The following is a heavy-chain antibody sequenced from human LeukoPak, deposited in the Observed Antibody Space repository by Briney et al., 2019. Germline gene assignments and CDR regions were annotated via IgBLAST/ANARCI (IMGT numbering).Heavy chain of an antibody. J-gene: IGHJ4*02. Sequence: GESLKISCKGSGYSFTNYWIGWVRQMPGKGLEWMGIISPVGSDTRYSPSFQGQVTISADKSISTAYLQWSSLKASDTAMYYCARLTSSWSFDYWGQGTLVTVSS. D-gene: IGHD2-2*01. V-gene: IGHV5-51*01. CDR3: ARLTSSWSFDY. CDR1: GYSFTNYW. CDR2: ISPVGSDT.